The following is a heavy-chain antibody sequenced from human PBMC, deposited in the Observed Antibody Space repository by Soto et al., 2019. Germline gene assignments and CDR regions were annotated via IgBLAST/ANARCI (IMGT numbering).Heavy chain of an antibody. CDR3: ARGTGYSGYDPWAYYFDY. J-gene: IGHJ4*02. D-gene: IGHD5-12*01. V-gene: IGHV1-2*04. CDR1: GYTFTGYY. CDR2: INPNSGGT. Sequence: ASVKVSCKASGYTFTGYYMHWVRQAPGQGLEWMGWINPNSGGTNYAQKFQGWVTMTRDTSISTAYMELSRLRSDDTAVYYCARGTGYSGYDPWAYYFDYWGQGTLVTVSS.